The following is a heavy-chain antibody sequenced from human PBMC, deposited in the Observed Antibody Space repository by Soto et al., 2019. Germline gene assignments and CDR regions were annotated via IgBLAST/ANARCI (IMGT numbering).Heavy chain of an antibody. J-gene: IGHJ4*02. V-gene: IGHV3-11*06. Sequence: PGGSLRLSCAASGFTFSDYYMSWIRQAPGKGLEWVSYISSSSSYTNYADSVKGRFTISRDNAKNSLYLQMNSLRAEDTAVYYCARGRRGGYSYGYFDYWGQGTLVTVSS. CDR2: ISSSSSYT. CDR3: ARGRRGGYSYGYFDY. CDR1: GFTFSDYY. D-gene: IGHD5-18*01.